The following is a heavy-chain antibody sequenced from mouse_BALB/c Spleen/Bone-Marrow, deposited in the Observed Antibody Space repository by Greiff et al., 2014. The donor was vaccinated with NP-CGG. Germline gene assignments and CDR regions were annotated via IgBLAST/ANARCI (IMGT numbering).Heavy chain of an antibody. CDR1: GYTFTSYV. D-gene: IGHD1-1*01. CDR3: ARGGYYGTSLYWYFDV. J-gene: IGHJ1*01. V-gene: IGHV1-14*01. CDR2: INPYNDGT. Sequence: EVKLVESGPEPVKPGASVKMSCKASGYTFTSYVIHWVKQKPGQGLEWIGYINPYNDGTKYNEKFKGKATLTSDKSSSTAYMELSSLTSEDSAVYYCARGGYYGTSLYWYFDVWGAGTTVTVSS.